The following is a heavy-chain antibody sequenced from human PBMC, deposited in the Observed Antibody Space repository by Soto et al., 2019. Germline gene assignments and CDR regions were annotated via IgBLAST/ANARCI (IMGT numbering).Heavy chain of an antibody. J-gene: IGHJ5*02. V-gene: IGHV4-34*01. CDR1: GGSFSGYC. D-gene: IGHD3-10*01. Sequence: SETLSLTCAVYGGSFSGYCWSWIRQPPGKGLEWIGEINHSGNTNYNPSPKSRVTISVDTSKNQLFLNLSSVTAADTAMYYCAKDRITDDPWGQGTLVTVSS. CDR2: INHSGNT. CDR3: AKDRITDDP.